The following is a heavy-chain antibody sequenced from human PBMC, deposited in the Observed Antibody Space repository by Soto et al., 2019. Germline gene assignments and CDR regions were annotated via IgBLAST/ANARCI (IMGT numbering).Heavy chain of an antibody. V-gene: IGHV4-30-4*01. CDR2: IYYSETT. Sequence: PAETLSLTCAVSGVSVTNGDYYGSWMRQSPGKGLEWIGNIYYSETTNYNPSLNSRLTISIDTSRSQFSLQLTSVTAADTAIYYCARQRRGGYWFDPWGQGTLVTVSS. CDR1: GVSVTNGDYY. J-gene: IGHJ5*02. CDR3: ARQRRGGYWFDP.